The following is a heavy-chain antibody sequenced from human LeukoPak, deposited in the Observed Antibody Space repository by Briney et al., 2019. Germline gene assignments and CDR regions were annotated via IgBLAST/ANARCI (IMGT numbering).Heavy chain of an antibody. V-gene: IGHV4-34*01. CDR3: APTNYYGDYDRAFDI. CDR2: INHSGST. CDR1: GGSFSGYY. D-gene: IGHD4-17*01. J-gene: IGHJ3*02. Sequence: ASETLSLTCAVYGGSFSGYYWSWIRQPPGKGLEWIGEINHSGSTNYNPSLKSRVTISVDTSKNQFSLKLSSVTAADTAVYYCAPTNYYGDYDRAFDISGEGTMVTVSS.